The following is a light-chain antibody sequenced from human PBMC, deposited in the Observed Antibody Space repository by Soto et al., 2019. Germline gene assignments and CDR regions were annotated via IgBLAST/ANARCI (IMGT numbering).Light chain of an antibody. Sequence: EIVLTQSPGTLYLSPGERATLSCRASQSVTSSYLAWYQQKPGQAPRLLIYGSSSRANCIPDRFTGGGSGTDFTLTISILEPEDCAVYYCQHYGSSLSWTFGQGTKVEIK. CDR2: GSS. CDR1: QSVTSSY. V-gene: IGKV3-20*01. CDR3: QHYGSSLSWT. J-gene: IGKJ1*01.